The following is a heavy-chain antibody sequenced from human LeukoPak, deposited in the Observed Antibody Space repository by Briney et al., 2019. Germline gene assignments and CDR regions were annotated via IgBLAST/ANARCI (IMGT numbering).Heavy chain of an antibody. V-gene: IGHV1-2*02. CDR2: INPNSGGT. CDR1: GYTFTGYY. CDR3: ARDGVRSYYYYMDV. J-gene: IGHJ6*03. Sequence: ASVKVSCKASGYTFTGYYMHWVRQAPGQGLEWMGWINPNSGGTNYAQKFQGRVTMTRDTSISTAYMELSRLRSDDTAVYYCARDGVRSYYYYMDVWGKGTTVTVSS.